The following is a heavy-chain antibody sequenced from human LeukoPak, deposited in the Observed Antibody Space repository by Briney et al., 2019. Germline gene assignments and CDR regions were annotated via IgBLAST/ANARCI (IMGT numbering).Heavy chain of an antibody. V-gene: IGHV3-30*01. CDR3: ASGEGHRGFDY. CDR1: GFTFSSYA. J-gene: IGHJ4*02. CDR2: ISYDGSNK. Sequence: GRSLRLSCAASGFTFSSYAMYWVRQAPGKGLEWVAVISYDGSNKYYADSVKGRFTISRDNSKNTLYLQMNSLRAEDTAVYYCASGEGHRGFDYWGQGTLVTVSS. D-gene: IGHD3-10*01.